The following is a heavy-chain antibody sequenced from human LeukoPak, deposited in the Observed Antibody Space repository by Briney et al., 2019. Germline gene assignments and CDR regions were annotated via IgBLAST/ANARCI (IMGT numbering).Heavy chain of an antibody. CDR1: GYIFSDYA. CDR2: INAGNGKT. Sequence: ASVKVSCKASGYIFSDYAIQWVRQAPGQGLEWMGWINAGNGKTKYSQKFQDRVTITRDTSASTAYLELSGLRFEDTAVCFCARARWTSTGTTYYLDYWGQGTLVTVSS. J-gene: IGHJ4*02. D-gene: IGHD4-17*01. CDR3: ARARWTSTGTTYYLDY. V-gene: IGHV1-3*01.